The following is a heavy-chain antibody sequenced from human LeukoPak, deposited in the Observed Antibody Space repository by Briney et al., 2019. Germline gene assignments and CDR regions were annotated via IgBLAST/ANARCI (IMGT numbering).Heavy chain of an antibody. J-gene: IGHJ3*02. CDR3: ARLIRGLLRLSDI. CDR2: INPNSGGT. Sequence: ASVKVSCKASGYTFTGYYMHWVRQAPGQGLEWMGWINPNSGGTNYAQKFQGRVTMTRDTSISTAYMELNRLRSDDTAVYYCARLIRGLLRLSDIWGQGTMVTVSS. V-gene: IGHV1-2*02. CDR1: GYTFTGYY. D-gene: IGHD2-15*01.